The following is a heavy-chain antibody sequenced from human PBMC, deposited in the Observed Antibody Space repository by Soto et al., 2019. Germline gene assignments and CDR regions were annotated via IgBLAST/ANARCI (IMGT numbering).Heavy chain of an antibody. J-gene: IGHJ4*02. CDR1: GFTFSSYA. D-gene: IGHD2-2*01. Sequence: EVQLLESGGGLVQPGGSLRLSCAASGFTFSSYAMSWVRQAPGKGLEWVSAISGSGGSTYYADSVKGRFTISRDNSKNXLYLPIASLRAEDTAVYDCAKALFDTLVVVRAAKVWGQGTLVTVSS. CDR3: AKALFDTLVVVRAAKV. V-gene: IGHV3-23*01. CDR2: ISGSGGST.